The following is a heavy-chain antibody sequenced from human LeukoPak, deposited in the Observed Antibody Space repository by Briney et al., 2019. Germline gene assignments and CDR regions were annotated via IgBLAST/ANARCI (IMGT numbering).Heavy chain of an antibody. V-gene: IGHV3-21*01. CDR1: GFTFSSYS. J-gene: IGHJ4*02. Sequence: GGSLRLSCAASGFTFSSYSMNWVRQAPGKGLEWVSSISSSSSYIYYADSVKGRFTISRDNAKNSLYLQMNSLRAEDAAVYYCARDISGWLDYWGQGTLVTVSS. CDR3: ARDISGWLDY. CDR2: ISSSSSYI. D-gene: IGHD6-19*01.